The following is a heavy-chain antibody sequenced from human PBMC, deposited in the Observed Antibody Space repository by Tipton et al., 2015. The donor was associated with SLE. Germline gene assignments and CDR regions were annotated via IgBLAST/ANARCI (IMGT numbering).Heavy chain of an antibody. J-gene: IGHJ4*02. V-gene: IGHV4-39*01. D-gene: IGHD1-26*01. Sequence: TLSLTCTVSGGSISSSSYYWGWIRQPPGKGLEWIGNIYYSGSTYYNPYLKSRVTISVDTSKNQFSLKLSSVTAADTAFYYCARVPPWSSALNFWGQVTLVTAAS. CDR1: GGSISSSSYY. CDR3: ARVPPWSSALNF. CDR2: IYYSGST.